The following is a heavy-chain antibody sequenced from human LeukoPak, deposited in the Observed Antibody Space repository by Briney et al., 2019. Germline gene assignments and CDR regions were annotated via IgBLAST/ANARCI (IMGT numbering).Heavy chain of an antibody. CDR1: GGSISSYY. J-gene: IGHJ5*02. Sequence: SETLSLTCTVSGGSISSYYWSWLRQPPGKGVEWIGYIYYSGSTNYNPSLKSRVTISVDTSKNQFSLKLSSVTAADTAVYYCARRQYDYVWGSYLSWGQGTLVTVSS. D-gene: IGHD3-16*01. V-gene: IGHV4-59*08. CDR3: ARRQYDYVWGSYLS. CDR2: IYYSGST.